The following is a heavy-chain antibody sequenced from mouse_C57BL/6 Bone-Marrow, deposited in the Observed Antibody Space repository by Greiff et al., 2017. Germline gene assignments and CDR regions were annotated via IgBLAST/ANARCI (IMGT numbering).Heavy chain of an antibody. CDR3: ARDVFITSHFDY. D-gene: IGHD1-1*01. CDR1: GFTFSSYA. CDR2: ISDGGSYT. V-gene: IGHV5-4*01. J-gene: IGHJ2*01. Sequence: EVKLVESGGGLVKPGGSLKLSCAASGFTFSSYAMSWVRQTPEKRLEWVATISDGGSYTYYPDNVKGRFTISRDNAKNNLYLQMSHLKSEDTAMYYCARDVFITSHFDYWGQGTTLTVSS.